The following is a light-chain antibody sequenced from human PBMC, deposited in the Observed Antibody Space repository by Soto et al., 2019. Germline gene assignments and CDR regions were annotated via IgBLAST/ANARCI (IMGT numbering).Light chain of an antibody. CDR2: DAS. CDR3: QQHNFGPLT. CDR1: QGIGNY. J-gene: IGKJ4*01. Sequence: EVVLTQSPAILSLSPGERATLSCRASQGIGNYLAWYQQKPGQAPRLLIYDASNRATGIPARFSGSGSDTDITPTIDSLDPEDAAVYYRQQHNFGPLTFGAGTRVEIK. V-gene: IGKV3D-11*01.